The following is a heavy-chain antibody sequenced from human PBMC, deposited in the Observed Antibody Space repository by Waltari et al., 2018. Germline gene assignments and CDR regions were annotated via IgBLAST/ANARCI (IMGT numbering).Heavy chain of an antibody. V-gene: IGHV3-23*03. Sequence: WVRQAPGKGLEWVSVIYSGGSTYYADSVKGRFTISRDNSKNTLYLQMNSLRAEDTAVYYCAKGETVAAAGPLDYWGQGTLVTVSS. CDR3: AKGETVAAAGPLDY. J-gene: IGHJ4*02. CDR2: IYSGGST. D-gene: IGHD6-13*01.